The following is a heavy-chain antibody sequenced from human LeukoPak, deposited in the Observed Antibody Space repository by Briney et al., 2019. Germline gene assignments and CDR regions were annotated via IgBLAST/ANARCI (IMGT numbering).Heavy chain of an antibody. Sequence: PGGSLRLSCVASEFTFSDSYMSWIRQAPGKGLEWVSAINGRGDNTYYADFVKGRFTISRDNSKSTVYLQMNSLRTEDTAVYYCAKDRVSPGFNWFDPWGQGTLVTVSS. V-gene: IGHV3-23*01. CDR1: EFTFSDSY. D-gene: IGHD2/OR15-2a*01. CDR3: AKDRVSPGFNWFDP. CDR2: INGRGDNT. J-gene: IGHJ5*02.